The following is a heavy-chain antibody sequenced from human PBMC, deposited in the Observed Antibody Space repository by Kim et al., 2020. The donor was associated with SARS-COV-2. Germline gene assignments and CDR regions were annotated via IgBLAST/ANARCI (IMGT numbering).Heavy chain of an antibody. J-gene: IGHJ4*02. V-gene: IGHV4-39*07. CDR3: VKVDEDVDN. CDR2: VSDDGKT. CDR1: GGSIISSTHY. D-gene: IGHD2-15*01. Sequence: SETLSLTCTVSGGSIISSTHYWGWVRQAPGKGLEWIGSVSDDGKTWYDPSLKSRVTLSIDKSNNQFFLRLTSVTAADTAVYFCVKVDEDVDNGGKGTL.